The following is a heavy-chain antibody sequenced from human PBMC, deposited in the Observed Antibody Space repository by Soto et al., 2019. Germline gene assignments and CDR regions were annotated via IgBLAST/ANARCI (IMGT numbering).Heavy chain of an antibody. J-gene: IGHJ4*02. CDR1: GFSLRTPGVG. V-gene: IGHV2-5*01. CDR3: ARSIHSSGYYYFDY. D-gene: IGHD6-19*01. CDR2: NFWNDDR. Sequence: QITLKESGPTLLKPTQTLTLTCTFSGFSLRTPGVGVGWIRQPPGKALEWLVFNFWNDDRRYSPSLKTRLTVSKDTSRNQVVLRVTKMGPEDTATYFCARSIHSSGYYYFDYWGQGSLVTVSS.